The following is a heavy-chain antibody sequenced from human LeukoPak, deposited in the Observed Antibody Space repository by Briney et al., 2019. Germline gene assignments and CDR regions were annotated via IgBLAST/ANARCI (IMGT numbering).Heavy chain of an antibody. J-gene: IGHJ4*02. Sequence: GASVKVSCKASGYTFTGYYMHWVRQAPGQGLEWMGIINPSGGSTSYAQKFQGRVTMTRDTSTSTVYMELSSLRPEDTAVYYCARDLVPITIFGVAEAAYWGQGTLVTVSS. CDR3: ARDLVPITIFGVAEAAY. CDR1: GYTFTGYY. CDR2: INPSGGST. D-gene: IGHD3-3*01. V-gene: IGHV1-46*01.